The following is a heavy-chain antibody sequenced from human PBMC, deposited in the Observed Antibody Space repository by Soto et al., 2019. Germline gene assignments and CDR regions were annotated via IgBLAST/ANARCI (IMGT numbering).Heavy chain of an antibody. CDR2: IYFGGST. J-gene: IGHJ5*02. CDR3: ARDSFGDHNWFDP. V-gene: IGHV4-39*02. Sequence: SETLSLTCTVSGDSISSSSYYWGWIRQPPGKGLEWIGSIYFGGSTYYKPSLKSRVTISVDTSKNQFSLKLSSVTAAETAVYYCARDSFGDHNWFDPWGQGTLVTVSS. D-gene: IGHD3-10*01. CDR1: GDSISSSSYY.